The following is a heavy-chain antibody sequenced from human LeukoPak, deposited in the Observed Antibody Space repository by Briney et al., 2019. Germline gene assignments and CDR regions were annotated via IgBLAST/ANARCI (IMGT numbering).Heavy chain of an antibody. J-gene: IGHJ5*02. CDR2: ITGGGGGT. V-gene: IGHV3-23*01. D-gene: IGHD6-13*01. CDR1: GCSSSSYA. CDR3: ARDTSSSSWHNWFGP. Sequence: GGSLRLSCAASGCSSSSYATSWVHQPPGKGVEWGSDITGGGGGTYYADSVKGRFTISRDNSKNTLYLQMNSLRAEDTAVYYCARDTSSSSWHNWFGPWGQGTLVTFS.